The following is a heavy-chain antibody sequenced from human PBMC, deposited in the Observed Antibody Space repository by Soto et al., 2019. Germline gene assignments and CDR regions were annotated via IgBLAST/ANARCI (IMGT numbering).Heavy chain of an antibody. CDR2: ISYDGSNK. J-gene: IGHJ4*02. D-gene: IGHD6-19*01. CDR1: GFTFSSYA. Sequence: GRSLRLSCAASGFTFSSYAMHWVRQAPGKGLEWVAVISYDGSNKYYADAVKGRFTISRDNSKNTLYLQMNSLRAEDTAVYYCAKAEQQGLVQGGYYFDYWGKGTLVTVSS. CDR3: AKAEQQGLVQGGYYFDY. V-gene: IGHV3-30*18.